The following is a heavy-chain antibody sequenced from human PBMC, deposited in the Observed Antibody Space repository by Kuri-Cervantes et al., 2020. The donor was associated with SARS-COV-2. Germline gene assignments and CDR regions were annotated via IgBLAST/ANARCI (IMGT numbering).Heavy chain of an antibody. CDR2: VYPSGGT. CDR3: ARSRDGYSYNY. D-gene: IGHD5-24*01. Sequence: GSLRLSCTVSGGSISSYYWSWIRQPAGKGLEWIGRVYPSGGTNNNPSLKRRVTMSVDTSKNQFSLKLTSVTAADTAVYYCARSRDGYSYNYWGQGTLVTVSS. J-gene: IGHJ4*02. V-gene: IGHV4-4*07. CDR1: GGSISSYY.